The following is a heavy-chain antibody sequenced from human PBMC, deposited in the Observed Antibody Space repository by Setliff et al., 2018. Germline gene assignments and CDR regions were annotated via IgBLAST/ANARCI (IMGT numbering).Heavy chain of an antibody. CDR2: IKRDGREI. D-gene: IGHD5-18*01. CDR1: GFTFSSYW. Sequence: AASGFTFSSYWMSWVRQAPGKGLEWVANIKRDGREIYYVDSVKGRFTISRDNAKNSLYLQMNSLRAEDTAVYYCASGHRYGYLFEYWGQGTLVTVSS. J-gene: IGHJ4*02. V-gene: IGHV3-7*03. CDR3: ASGHRYGYLFEY.